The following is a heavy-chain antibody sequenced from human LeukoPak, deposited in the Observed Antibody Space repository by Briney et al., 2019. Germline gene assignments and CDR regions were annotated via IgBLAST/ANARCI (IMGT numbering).Heavy chain of an antibody. J-gene: IGHJ4*02. CDR2: ISGSGGST. CDR3: AKESDKYSSGWYIDFDY. CDR1: GFTFSSYA. D-gene: IGHD6-19*01. V-gene: IGHV3-23*01. Sequence: GGSLRLSCAASGFTFSSYAMSWVRQAPGKGLEWVSAISGSGGSTYYADSVKGRFTISRDNSKNTLYLQMNSLRAEDTAVYYCAKESDKYSSGWYIDFDYWGQGTLVTVSS.